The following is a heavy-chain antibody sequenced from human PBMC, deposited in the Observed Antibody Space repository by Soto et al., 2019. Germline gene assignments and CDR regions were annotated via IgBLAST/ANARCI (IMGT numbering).Heavy chain of an antibody. CDR2: ISYDGSNQ. CDR1: GFTFNIYG. J-gene: IGHJ4*02. Sequence: GGSLRLSCAASGFTFNIYGMHWVRQAPDKGLEWVALISYDGSNQYYADSVKGRFTISRDNSKNTLFLQMNSLRADDTAVYYCAKDQASGQGSFDSWGQGTPVTVPS. CDR3: AKDQASGQGSFDS. V-gene: IGHV3-30*18.